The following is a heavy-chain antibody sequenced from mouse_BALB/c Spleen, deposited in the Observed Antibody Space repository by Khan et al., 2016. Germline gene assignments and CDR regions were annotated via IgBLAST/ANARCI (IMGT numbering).Heavy chain of an antibody. J-gene: IGHJ2*01. Sequence: EVQLQESGPDLVKPSQSLSLTCTVTGYSIPSHYSWHWIRHFPGNKLEWMGYIHYSGSTNYNPSLKSRISITRDTSKNQLCLQWNSVTTEDTATYFCPTSTSGYWYYFAYWGRGTTLTVSS. V-gene: IGHV3-1*02. D-gene: IGHD3-1*01. CDR3: PTSTSGYWYYFAY. CDR2: IHYSGST. CDR1: GYSIPSHYS.